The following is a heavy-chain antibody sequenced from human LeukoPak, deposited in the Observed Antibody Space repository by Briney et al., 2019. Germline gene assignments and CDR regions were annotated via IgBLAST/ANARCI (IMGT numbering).Heavy chain of an antibody. CDR2: ISSSGGTI. V-gene: IGHV3-48*03. D-gene: IGHD1-26*01. CDR3: ARGMTGSYFGYFDY. CDR1: GFTFSSYE. Sequence: GGSLRRSCAASGFTFSSYEMNWVRQAPGKGLEWVSYISSSGGTIYYADSVKGRFTISRDNAKNSLYLQMNSLRAEDTAVYYCARGMTGSYFGYFDYWGQGTLVTVSS. J-gene: IGHJ4*02.